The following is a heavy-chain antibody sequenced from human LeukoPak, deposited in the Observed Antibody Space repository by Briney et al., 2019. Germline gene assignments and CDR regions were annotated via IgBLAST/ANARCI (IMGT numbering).Heavy chain of an antibody. CDR3: ARDLGGLYYFDY. CDR2: IYYSGST. J-gene: IGHJ4*02. V-gene: IGHV4-59*01. D-gene: IGHD2-15*01. CDR1: GGSIGSYY. Sequence: PETLSLTCTVSGGSIGSYYWSWIRQPPGKGLEWIGYIYYSGSTNYNPSLKSRVTISVDTSKNQFSLKLSSVTAADTAVYYCARDLGGLYYFDYWGQGTLVTVSS.